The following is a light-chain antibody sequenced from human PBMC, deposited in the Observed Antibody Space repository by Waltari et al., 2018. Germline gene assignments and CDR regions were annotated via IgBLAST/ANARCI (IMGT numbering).Light chain of an antibody. V-gene: IGKV1-5*03. CDR3: QQYNSYSLT. CDR1: QSVNNL. Sequence: DIQMTQSPSTLSASVGDRVTITCRASQSVNNLLAWYQQKPGKAPNLLIYKTSSLESGVPSRFSGSGSGTEFTLTISSLQPDDFATYYCQQYNSYSLTFGQGTKVEIK. J-gene: IGKJ1*01. CDR2: KTS.